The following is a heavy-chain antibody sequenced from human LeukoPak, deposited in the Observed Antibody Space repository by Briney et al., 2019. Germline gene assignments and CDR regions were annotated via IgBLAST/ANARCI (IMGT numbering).Heavy chain of an antibody. CDR1: GGSFSGYY. V-gene: IGHV4-34*01. Sequence: SETLSLTCAAYGGSFSGYYWSWIRQPPGKGLEWIGGINHSGSTNYNPSLKSRVTISVDTSKNQFSLKLSSVTAADTAVYYCARGGRGFNDYWGQGTLVTVSS. CDR3: ARGGRGFNDY. CDR2: INHSGST. D-gene: IGHD5-24*01. J-gene: IGHJ4*02.